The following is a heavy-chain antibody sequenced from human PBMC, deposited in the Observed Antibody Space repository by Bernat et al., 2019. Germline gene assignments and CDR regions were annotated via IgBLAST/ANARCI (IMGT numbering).Heavy chain of an antibody. CDR1: GFTFSSYA. V-gene: IGHV3-30-3*01. CDR2: ISYDGSNK. D-gene: IGHD7-27*01. J-gene: IGHJ4*02. Sequence: VQLVESGGVVVQPGGSLRLSCAASGFTFSSYAMHWVRQAPGKGLEWVAVISYDGSNKYYADSVKGRFTISRDNSKNTLYLQMNSLRAEDTAVYYCARDRDTGGFDYWGQGTLVTVSS. CDR3: ARDRDTGGFDY.